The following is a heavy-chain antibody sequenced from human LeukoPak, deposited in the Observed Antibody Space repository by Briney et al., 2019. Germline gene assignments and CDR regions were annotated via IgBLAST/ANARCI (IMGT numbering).Heavy chain of an antibody. D-gene: IGHD6-19*01. V-gene: IGHV3-23*01. J-gene: IGHJ4*02. CDR2: IGGSGDKT. CDR3: VRRGDASSGWGDHDF. Sequence: GGSLKLSCAASGFTFNRNAISWVRQAPGKGLEWVSTIGGSGDKTFYADSVKGRFTISRDNSKNMVHLQMNSLTGEDTALYYCVRRGDASSGWGDHDFWGQGALVTVSS. CDR1: GFTFNRNA.